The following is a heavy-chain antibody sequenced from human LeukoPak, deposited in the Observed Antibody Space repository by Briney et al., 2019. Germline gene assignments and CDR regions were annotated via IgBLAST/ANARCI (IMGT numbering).Heavy chain of an antibody. J-gene: IGHJ4*02. CDR3: ARGAVAVPLAFDY. Sequence: SVKVSCKASGGTFSSYAISWVRQAPGQGLEWMGGIIPIFGTANYAQKFQGRVTITTDESTSTAYMELSSLRSEGTAVYYCARGAVAVPLAFDYWGQGTLVTVSS. V-gene: IGHV1-69*05. D-gene: IGHD6-19*01. CDR1: GGTFSSYA. CDR2: IIPIFGTA.